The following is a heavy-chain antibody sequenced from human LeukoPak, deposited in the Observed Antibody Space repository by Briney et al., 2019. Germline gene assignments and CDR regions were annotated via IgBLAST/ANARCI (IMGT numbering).Heavy chain of an antibody. CDR1: GYTFTGYY. V-gene: IGHV1-2*02. J-gene: IGHJ4*02. Sequence: GASVKVSCKASGYTFTGYYMHWVRQAPGQGLEWMGWINPNSGGTNYAQKFQGRVTMTRDTSISTAYMELSRLRSDDTAVYYCARGSGGWYENFDYWGQGTLVTVSS. CDR3: ARGSGGWYENFDY. D-gene: IGHD6-19*01. CDR2: INPNSGGT.